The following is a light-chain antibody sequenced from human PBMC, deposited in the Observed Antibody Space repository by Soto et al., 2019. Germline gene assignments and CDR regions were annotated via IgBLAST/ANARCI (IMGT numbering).Light chain of an antibody. CDR1: SSNIGSNT. V-gene: IGLV1-44*01. CDR2: SNN. Sequence: QAVVTQPPSASGTPGQRVIISCSGSSSNIGSNTVNWYQQLPGTAPKLLIYSNNQRPSGVPDRFSGSKSGTSASLAISGLQSEDEADYYCAAWDDSLNGLVFGGGTKVTVL. CDR3: AAWDDSLNGLV. J-gene: IGLJ2*01.